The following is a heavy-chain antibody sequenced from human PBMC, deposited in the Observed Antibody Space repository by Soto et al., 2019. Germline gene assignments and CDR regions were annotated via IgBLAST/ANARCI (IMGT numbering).Heavy chain of an antibody. CDR1: GYTFTSYG. CDR2: ISAYNGNT. D-gene: IGHD2-8*01. CDR3: ARDHYPFLLMEYATY. Sequence: ASVKVSCKASGYTFTSYGISWVRQAPGQGLEWMGWISAYNGNTNYAQKLQGRVTMTTDTSTSTAYMELRSLRSDDTAVYYCARDHYPFLLMEYATYWGQGTLVTVCS. J-gene: IGHJ4*02. V-gene: IGHV1-18*01.